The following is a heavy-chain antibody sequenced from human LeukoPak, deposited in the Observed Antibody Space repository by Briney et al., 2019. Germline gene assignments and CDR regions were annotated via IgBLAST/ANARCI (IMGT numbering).Heavy chain of an antibody. Sequence: ASVKVSCKASGYTFTSYDVNWVRQTSGQGLEWMGWMNPNSGHTDYPQKLQGRVTMTTNTSTSTAYMELRSLRSDDTAVYYCARPTYSGSYGDSFDIWGQGTLVTVSS. V-gene: IGHV1-8*02. CDR3: ARPTYSGSYGDSFDI. D-gene: IGHD1-26*01. J-gene: IGHJ3*02. CDR2: MNPNSGHT. CDR1: GYTFTSYD.